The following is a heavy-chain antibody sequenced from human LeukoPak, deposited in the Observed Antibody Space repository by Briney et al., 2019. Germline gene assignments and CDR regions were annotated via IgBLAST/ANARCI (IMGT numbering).Heavy chain of an antibody. CDR1: GFTFSSYC. J-gene: IGHJ4*02. CDR3: ARLVEIATKN. V-gene: IGHV3-74*01. CDR2: INSDGSGT. Sequence: GGSLRLSCAASGFTFSSYCMHWVRQAPGKGLVWVSRINSDGSGTSYAYSVKGRFTISIDITKITLYLQINSLRARDTAVYYCARLVEIATKNWGQGTLVTVSS. D-gene: IGHD5-24*01.